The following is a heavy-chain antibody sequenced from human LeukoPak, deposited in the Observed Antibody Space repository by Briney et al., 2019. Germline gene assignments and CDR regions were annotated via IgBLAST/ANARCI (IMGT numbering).Heavy chain of an antibody. Sequence: PSETLSLTCAVYGGSFSGYYWSWIRQPPGKGLEWIGEINHSGSTNYNPSLKGRVTISVDTSKNQFSLKLSSVTAADTAVYYCASPGSGRHAFDIWGQGTMVTVSS. J-gene: IGHJ3*02. CDR3: ASPGSGRHAFDI. CDR2: INHSGST. CDR1: GGSFSGYY. V-gene: IGHV4-34*01. D-gene: IGHD3-10*01.